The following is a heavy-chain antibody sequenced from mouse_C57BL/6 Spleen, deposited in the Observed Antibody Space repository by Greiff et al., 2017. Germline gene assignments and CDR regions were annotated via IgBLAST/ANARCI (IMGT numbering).Heavy chain of an antibody. CDR1: GYTFTSYG. CDR2: IYPRSGNT. D-gene: IGHD2-1*01. CDR3: ADGNYYFDY. V-gene: IGHV1-81*01. J-gene: IGHJ2*01. Sequence: QVTLKESGAELARPGASVKLSCKASGYTFTSYGISWVKQRTGQGLEWIGEIYPRSGNTYYNEKFKGKATLTADKSSSTAYMELRSLTSEDSAVYFCADGNYYFDYWGQGTTLTVSS.